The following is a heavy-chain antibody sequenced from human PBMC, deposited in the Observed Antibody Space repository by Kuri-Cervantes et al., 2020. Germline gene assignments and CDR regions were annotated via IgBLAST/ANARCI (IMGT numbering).Heavy chain of an antibody. CDR3: ANGASSGWYFDY. V-gene: IGHV3-23*01. Sequence: GESLKISCEASGFTFSYYWMNWVRQAPGKGLEWVSAISGSGGSTYYADSVKGRFTISRDNSKNTLYLQMNSLRAEDTAVYYCANGASSGWYFDYWGQGTLVTVSS. D-gene: IGHD6-19*01. J-gene: IGHJ4*02. CDR2: ISGSGGST. CDR1: GFTFSYYW.